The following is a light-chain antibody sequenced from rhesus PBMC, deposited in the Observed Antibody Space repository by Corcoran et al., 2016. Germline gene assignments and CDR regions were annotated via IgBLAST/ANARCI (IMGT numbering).Light chain of an antibody. Sequence: DIQMTQSPSSLSASVGDRVTITCRASQGISSWLAWYQKKPGKAPNLLIYKAANLQGGVPSRFSGRGSGTDFTLPISSLQPEDFASYYCQQYNSAPHSFGQGTKLDIK. CDR2: KAA. CDR1: QGISSW. J-gene: IGKJ2*01. V-gene: IGKV1-21*01. CDR3: QQYNSAPHS.